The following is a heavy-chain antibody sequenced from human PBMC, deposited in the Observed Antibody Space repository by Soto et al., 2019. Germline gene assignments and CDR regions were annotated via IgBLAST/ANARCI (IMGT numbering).Heavy chain of an antibody. J-gene: IGHJ6*02. CDR3: ARVSYSSSWSHSGMDV. V-gene: IGHV4-4*02. Sequence: QVQMQESGPGLVKPSGTLSLTCAVSGGSVSSSHWWSWVRQPPGKGLEWIGEIHHDRSTNYDPSLKSRVTISVDKSKNQFSLKLSSVTAADTGVYYCARVSYSSSWSHSGMDVWGQGTTVTVSS. CDR1: GGSVSSSHW. CDR2: IHHDRST. D-gene: IGHD6-13*01.